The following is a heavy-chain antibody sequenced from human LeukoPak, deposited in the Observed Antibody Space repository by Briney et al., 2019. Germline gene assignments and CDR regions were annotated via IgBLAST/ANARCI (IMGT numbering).Heavy chain of an antibody. V-gene: IGHV1-2*02. Sequence: GASVMVSCKASGYTFTDHYMHWVRQAPGQGLEWMGWINPNSGGTNYAQKFQGRVTMTRDTSISTAYMELSRLRSDDTAVYYCARGRYRGYDPREINFDYWGQGTLVTVSS. CDR3: ARGRYRGYDPREINFDY. J-gene: IGHJ4*02. D-gene: IGHD5-12*01. CDR2: INPNSGGT. CDR1: GYTFTDHY.